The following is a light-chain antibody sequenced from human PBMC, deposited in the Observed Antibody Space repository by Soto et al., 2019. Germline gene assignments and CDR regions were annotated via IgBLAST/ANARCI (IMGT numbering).Light chain of an antibody. V-gene: IGKV1-39*01. Sequence: DIHMTQSPSSLYVSVGESLTISCRASQSITTHLNWYQQRPGKAPKLVIYGANVLERGVPSRFSGSGSGTEFTLAISNLRPEDFATYFCQQSYNTPFTVGQGTRVE. CDR1: QSITTH. J-gene: IGKJ5*01. CDR2: GAN. CDR3: QQSYNTPFT.